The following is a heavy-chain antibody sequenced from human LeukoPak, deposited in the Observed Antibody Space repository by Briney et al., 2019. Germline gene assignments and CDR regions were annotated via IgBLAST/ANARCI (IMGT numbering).Heavy chain of an antibody. Sequence: PSQTLSLTCTVSGGSISSGSYYWSWIRQPPGKGLEWIGSIYQSGSTYYNPSLKSRVTISVDTSKNQFSLKLSSVTAADTAVYYCARRVFPNYFDFWGQGTLVTVSS. J-gene: IGHJ4*02. D-gene: IGHD2-8*01. CDR1: GGSISSGSYY. CDR2: IYQSGST. V-gene: IGHV4-39*07. CDR3: ARRVFPNYFDF.